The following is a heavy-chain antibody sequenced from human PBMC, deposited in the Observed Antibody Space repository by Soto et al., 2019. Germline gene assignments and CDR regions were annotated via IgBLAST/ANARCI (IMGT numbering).Heavy chain of an antibody. J-gene: IGHJ5*02. D-gene: IGHD2-15*01. CDR3: ARERYCSGGSCCSSRRNWFDP. Sequence: ASVKVSCKASGYTFTGYYMHWVRQAPGQGLEWMGWINPNSGGTNYAQKFQGWVTMTRDTSISTAYMELSRLRSDDTAVYYCARERYCSGGSCCSSRRNWFDPWGQGTLVTVSS. CDR1: GYTFTGYY. V-gene: IGHV1-2*04. CDR2: INPNSGGT.